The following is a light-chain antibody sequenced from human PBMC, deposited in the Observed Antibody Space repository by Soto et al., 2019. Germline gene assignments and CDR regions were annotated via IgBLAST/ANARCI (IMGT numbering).Light chain of an antibody. CDR1: SSNIGRYY. V-gene: IGLV1-47*01. CDR2: RNN. CDR3: AAWDDSLSVHVV. J-gene: IGLJ2*01. Sequence: SVLTQPPSASGTPGQRVTISCSGSSSNIGRYYVYWYQQLPGTAPKLLIYRNNQRPSGVPDRFSGSKSGTSASLAISGLRSEDEADYYCAAWDDSLSVHVVFGGGTKLTVL.